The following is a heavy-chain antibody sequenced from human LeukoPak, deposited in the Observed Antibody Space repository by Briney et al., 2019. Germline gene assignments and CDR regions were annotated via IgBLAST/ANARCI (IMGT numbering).Heavy chain of an antibody. Sequence: SETLTLTCAASGVTFSGYYWSWIRQPPGKGLERIGEINHSGSTSYNPSLKSRVTISVDKSKNQFSLKLSSVTAADTAVYYCARMAAAGTDYWGQGTLVTVSS. D-gene: IGHD6-13*01. V-gene: IGHV4-34*01. J-gene: IGHJ4*02. CDR1: GVTFSGYY. CDR2: INHSGST. CDR3: ARMAAAGTDY.